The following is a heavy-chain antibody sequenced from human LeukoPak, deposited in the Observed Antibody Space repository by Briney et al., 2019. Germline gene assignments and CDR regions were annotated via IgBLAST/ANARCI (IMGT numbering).Heavy chain of an antibody. Sequence: GSLRLSCAASGFTFSSYSMNWVRPAPGKGLEWVSSISSSSSYIYYADSVKGRFTISRDNAKNSLYLQMNSLRAEDTAVYYCAKDRPGSYFDYWGQGTLVTVSS. J-gene: IGHJ4*02. CDR2: ISSSSSYI. CDR3: AKDRPGSYFDY. V-gene: IGHV3-21*01. CDR1: GFTFSSYS. D-gene: IGHD1-26*01.